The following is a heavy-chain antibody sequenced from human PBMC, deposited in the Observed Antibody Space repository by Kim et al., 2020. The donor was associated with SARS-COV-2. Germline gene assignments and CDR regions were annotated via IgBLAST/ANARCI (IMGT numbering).Heavy chain of an antibody. V-gene: IGHV4-4*07. CDR3: AKVGTSAIRYAMDV. J-gene: IGHJ6*02. Sequence: YSPARKSRVSMSVDTSKNQSSLKLNSVTAADTAVYYCAKVGTSAIRYAMDVWGQGITVIVSS.